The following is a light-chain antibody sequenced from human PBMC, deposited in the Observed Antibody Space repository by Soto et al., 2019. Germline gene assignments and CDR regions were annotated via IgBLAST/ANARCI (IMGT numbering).Light chain of an antibody. CDR2: EVS. Sequence: QSALTQPASVSGSPGQSITISCPGTSSDVDDSVFWFQQHPGKAPKVMTYEVSNRPSGVSNPFSGSKSGNTASLTISGLQAEDGADYYSRSYKRSNTLVVFGGGTKLTVL. CDR1: SSDVDDS. J-gene: IGLJ2*01. V-gene: IGLV2-14*01. CDR3: RSYKRSNTLVV.